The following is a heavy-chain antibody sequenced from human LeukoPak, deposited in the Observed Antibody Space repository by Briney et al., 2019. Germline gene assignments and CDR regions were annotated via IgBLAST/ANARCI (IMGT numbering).Heavy chain of an antibody. D-gene: IGHD2-2*01. J-gene: IGHJ4*02. CDR1: GFTFSNAW. CDR3: TTPDIYCSSTSCYFDY. V-gene: IGHV3-15*01. Sequence: GGSLRLSCAASGFTFSNAWMSWVSQAPGKGLEWVGRIKSKTDGGTTDYAAPVKGRFTISRDDSKNTLYLQMNSLKTEDTAVYYCTTPDIYCSSTSCYFDYWGQGTLVTVSS. CDR2: IKSKTDGGTT.